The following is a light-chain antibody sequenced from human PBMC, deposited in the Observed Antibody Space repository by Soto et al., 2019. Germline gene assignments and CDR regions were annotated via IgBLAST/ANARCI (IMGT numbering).Light chain of an antibody. Sequence: IRRSRSPSTLSAAVGGRVTITCRASQTISSWLAWYQQKPGKAPKLLIYKASTLKSGGPSRFSGSGSGTEFTLTISSLQPDDFATYYCQHYNSYSEAFGQGTKVHI. CDR1: QTISSW. V-gene: IGKV1-5*03. J-gene: IGKJ1*01. CDR2: KAS. CDR3: QHYNSYSEA.